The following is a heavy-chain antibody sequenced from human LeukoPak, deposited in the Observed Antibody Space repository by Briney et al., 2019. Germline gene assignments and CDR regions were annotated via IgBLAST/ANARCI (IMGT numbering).Heavy chain of an antibody. CDR1: GFTFDDYA. CDR2: ISWNSGSI. D-gene: IGHD3-22*01. J-gene: IGHJ4*02. Sequence: GGSLRLSCAASGFTFDDYAMHWVRQAPGKGLGWVSGISWNSGSIGYADSVKGRSTISRDNAKNSLYLQMNSLRAEDTAVYYCAKISGYYPFEYWGQGTLVTVSS. CDR3: AKISGYYPFEY. V-gene: IGHV3-9*01.